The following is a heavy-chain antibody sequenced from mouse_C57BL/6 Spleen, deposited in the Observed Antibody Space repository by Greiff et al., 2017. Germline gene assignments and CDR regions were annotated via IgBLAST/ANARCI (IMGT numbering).Heavy chain of an antibody. D-gene: IGHD2-4*01. CDR1: GYAFSSSW. J-gene: IGHJ4*01. CDR3: ARYDYDDAMDY. V-gene: IGHV1-82*01. Sequence: QVQLQQSGPELVKPGASVKISCKASGYAFSSSWMNWVKQRPGKGLEWIGRIYPGDGDTNYNGKFKGKATLTADKSSSTAYMQLSCLTSEDSAVYFGARYDYDDAMDYWGQGTSVTVSS. CDR2: IYPGDGDT.